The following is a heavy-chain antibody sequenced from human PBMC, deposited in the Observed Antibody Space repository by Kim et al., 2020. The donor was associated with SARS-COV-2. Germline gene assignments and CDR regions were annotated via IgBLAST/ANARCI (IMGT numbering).Heavy chain of an antibody. J-gene: IGHJ6*02. CDR2: ISYDGSEK. CDR1: GFSFGNYG. CDR3: VRVFCSSGSCPIQKYYYYCGMDV. Sequence: GGSLRLSCAGSGFSFGNYGLHWVRQAPGKGLEWVAVISYDGSEKLYANSVKGRFSISRDNPKNNLYLHMNSLRPEDTAVYYCVRVFCSSGSCPIQKYYYYCGMDVWGQGTTVTVSS. D-gene: IGHD2-15*01. V-gene: IGHV3-30*04.